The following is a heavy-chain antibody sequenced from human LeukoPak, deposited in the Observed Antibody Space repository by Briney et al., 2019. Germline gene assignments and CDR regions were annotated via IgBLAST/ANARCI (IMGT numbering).Heavy chain of an antibody. J-gene: IGHJ3*02. Sequence: SETLSLTCTVSGYSINSDYYWGWIRQPPGKGLEWIGSIYYSGSTYYNPSLKSRVTISVDTSKNQFSLKLSSVTAADTAVYYCARHITLKYYYGSGSYAFDIWGQGTMVTVSS. CDR3: ARHITLKYYYGSGSYAFDI. D-gene: IGHD3-10*01. CDR1: GYSINSDYY. V-gene: IGHV4-38-2*02. CDR2: IYYSGST.